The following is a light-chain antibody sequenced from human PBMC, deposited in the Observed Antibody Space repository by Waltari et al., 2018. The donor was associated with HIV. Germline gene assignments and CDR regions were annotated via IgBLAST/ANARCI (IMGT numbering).Light chain of an antibody. CDR1: SSDVGGYNY. J-gene: IGLJ2*01. CDR2: EVT. Sequence: QSALTQPPSASGSPGQSVTISCTGTSSDVGGYNYVSWYQQYTGEAPKLIIYEVTKRPSGVPDRFSGSKSDNTASLTVSGLQAEDEADYYCNSYAGSNNVVFGGGTKLTVL. V-gene: IGLV2-8*01. CDR3: NSYAGSNNVV.